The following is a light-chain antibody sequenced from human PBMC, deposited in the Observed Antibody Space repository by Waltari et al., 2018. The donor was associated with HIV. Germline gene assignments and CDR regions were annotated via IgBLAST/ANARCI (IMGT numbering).Light chain of an antibody. J-gene: IGKJ1*01. V-gene: IGKV1-39*01. Sequence: DIQMTQSPSSLSASVGDRVTITCRASQSISNYLNWYQQKPGKAPKLLIYAAFSLQSGVPSRFSGSGSGTDFTLTISSLQPEDFATYYCQQSYSTPPWTFGQGTKVEI. CDR3: QQSYSTPPWT. CDR1: QSISNY. CDR2: AAF.